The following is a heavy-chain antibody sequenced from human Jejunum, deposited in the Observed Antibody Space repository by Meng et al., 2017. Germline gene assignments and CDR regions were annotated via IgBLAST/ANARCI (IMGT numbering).Heavy chain of an antibody. Sequence: GESLKISCEASGFIFRSYEMNWVRQAPGKGLEWIAHISGSGSTIYYADSVRGRFTISRDNTKNSLYLHMNTLRAEDTDIYYCAREIYYGSGSSSFDYWGQGIMVTVSS. D-gene: IGHD3-10*01. J-gene: IGHJ4*02. CDR3: AREIYYGSGSSSFDY. CDR1: GFIFRSYE. CDR2: ISGSGSTI. V-gene: IGHV3-48*03.